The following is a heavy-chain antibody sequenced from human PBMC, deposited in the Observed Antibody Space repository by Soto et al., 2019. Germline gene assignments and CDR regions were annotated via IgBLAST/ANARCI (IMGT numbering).Heavy chain of an antibody. V-gene: IGHV3-72*01. Sequence: PGGSLRLSCAASGFTFSAHYMDWVRQAPGKGLEWVGRIKNKANSYTTEYAASVEGRFTISREDSQNSLYLQMNSLKTEDTAVYYCARVSLVGPSGGRYFDYWAQGSQVTVSS. D-gene: IGHD1-26*01. J-gene: IGHJ4*02. CDR1: GFTFSAHY. CDR2: IKNKANSYTT. CDR3: ARVSLVGPSGGRYFDY.